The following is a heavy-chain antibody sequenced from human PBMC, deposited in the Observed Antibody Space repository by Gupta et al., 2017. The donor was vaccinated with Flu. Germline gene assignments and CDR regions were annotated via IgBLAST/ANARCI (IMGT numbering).Heavy chain of an antibody. CDR2: IKSKTEGGTV. J-gene: IGHJ4*02. CDR3: TTYDSMGWQF. CDR1: GFTFSKAW. Sequence: EVQLVESGGGLVMPGESLRLYCAASGFTFSKAWMTWVRQVPGKGLEWVGRIKSKTEGGTVDYAAPVKGRFTISRDDSKDSLHLQMNSLKIEETAVYYCTTYDSMGWQFWGQGTLGTVPS. V-gene: IGHV3-15*01. D-gene: IGHD6-19*01.